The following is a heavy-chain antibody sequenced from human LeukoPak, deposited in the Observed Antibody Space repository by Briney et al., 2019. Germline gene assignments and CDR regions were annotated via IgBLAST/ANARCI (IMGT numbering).Heavy chain of an antibody. D-gene: IGHD5/OR15-5a*01. CDR2: LFYSGNM. V-gene: IGHV4-39*07. CDR1: GGSIYTGDYY. J-gene: IGHJ4*02. CDR3: ARENIVSTRDFDF. Sequence: PSETLSLTCTVSGGSIYTGDYYWAWIRQPPGEALEWIGSLFYSGNMYYRPSLKSRVTMSVDTSKNQFSLNLSSVTAADTAVYYCARENIVSTRDFDFWGQGAQVTVSS.